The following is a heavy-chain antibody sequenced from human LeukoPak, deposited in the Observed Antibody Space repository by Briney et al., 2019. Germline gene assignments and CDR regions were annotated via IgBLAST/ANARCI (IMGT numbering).Heavy chain of an antibody. Sequence: TGGSLRLSCAASGFTFSSYWMTWVRQAPGKGLEWVANIKPDGSEKYYVDSVKGRFTISRDNAKNSLYLQMNSLRAEDTALYYCAKGDDSSGYRPIDYWGQGTLVTVSS. J-gene: IGHJ4*02. CDR3: AKGDDSSGYRPIDY. D-gene: IGHD3-22*01. CDR2: IKPDGSEK. CDR1: GFTFSSYW. V-gene: IGHV3-7*03.